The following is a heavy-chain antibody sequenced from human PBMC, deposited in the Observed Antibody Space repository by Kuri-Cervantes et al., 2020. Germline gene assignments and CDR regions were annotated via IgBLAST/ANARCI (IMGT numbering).Heavy chain of an antibody. J-gene: IGHJ4*02. CDR1: GFTFSSYS. D-gene: IGHD3-10*01. Sequence: GGSLRLSCAASGFTFSSYSMNWVRQAPGKGLEWVSSISSSSYIYYADSVKGRFTISRDNAKNSLYLQMNSLRAEDTAVYYCARDGGDSGDYGDYWGQGTLVTVSS. V-gene: IGHV3-21*04. CDR2: ISSSSYI. CDR3: ARDGGDSGDYGDY.